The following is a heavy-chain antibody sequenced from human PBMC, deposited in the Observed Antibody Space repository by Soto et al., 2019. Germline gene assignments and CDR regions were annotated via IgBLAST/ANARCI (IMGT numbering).Heavy chain of an antibody. CDR3: ARHMYSSGWYRNAFDI. CDR1: GGSISSGGHY. Sequence: QLQLQESGPGLLKPSETPSLTCIVSGGSISSGGHYWAWIRQVPGKVLEWIGSIYYTGSTYYYPSLKSRVTMSVDTSKNQFSLKLSSVTAADTAVYYCARHMYSSGWYRNAFDIWGQGTMLTVSS. D-gene: IGHD6-19*01. V-gene: IGHV4-39*01. CDR2: IYYTGST. J-gene: IGHJ3*02.